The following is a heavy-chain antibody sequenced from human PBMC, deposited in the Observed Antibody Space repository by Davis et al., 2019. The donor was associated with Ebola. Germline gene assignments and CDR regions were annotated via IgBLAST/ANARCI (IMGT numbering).Heavy chain of an antibody. Sequence: GESLKISCAASGFNFGDYAMHWVRQAPGQGLQWVSLLSAHGESTYYSDSVKGRFTISRDNIKTSLYLKLNSLRIEDTAMYYCVRPGSGGYTPDFDYWGQGTVVTVSS. V-gene: IGHV3-43*02. J-gene: IGHJ4*02. D-gene: IGHD3-10*01. CDR3: VRPGSGGYTPDFDY. CDR2: LSAHGEST. CDR1: GFNFGDYA.